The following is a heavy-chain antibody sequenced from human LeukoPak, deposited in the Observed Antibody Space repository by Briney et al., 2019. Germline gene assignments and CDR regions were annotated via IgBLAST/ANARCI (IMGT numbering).Heavy chain of an antibody. CDR1: GFTFSNAW. CDR3: ARDPAAHDAFDI. CDR2: IKSKTDGGTT. D-gene: IGHD2-2*01. J-gene: IGHJ3*02. Sequence: GGSLRLSCAASGFTFSNAWMNWVRQAPGKGLEWVGRIKSKTDGGTTDYAAPVKGRFTISRDDSKSTLYLQMNSLRAEDTAVYYCARDPAAHDAFDIWGQGTMVTVSS. V-gene: IGHV3-15*01.